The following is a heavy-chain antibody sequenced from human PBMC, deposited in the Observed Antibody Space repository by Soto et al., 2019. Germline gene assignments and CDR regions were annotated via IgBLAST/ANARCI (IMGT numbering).Heavy chain of an antibody. CDR1: GFTFSNYG. D-gene: IGHD3-22*01. V-gene: IGHV3-23*01. CDR2: ISDGGST. Sequence: EVQLLESGGGLVQPGGSLGLSCAASGFTFSNYGMSWVRQAPGKGLEWVSTISDGGSTYYADSVKGRFTISRDKSKNTLYLQMNSLRAEDTAVYYCAKGRGFYYEDFDYWGQGTLVTVSS. CDR3: AKGRGFYYEDFDY. J-gene: IGHJ4*02.